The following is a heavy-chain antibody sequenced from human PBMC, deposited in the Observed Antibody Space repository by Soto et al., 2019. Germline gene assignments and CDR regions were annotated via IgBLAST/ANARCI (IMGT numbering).Heavy chain of an antibody. V-gene: IGHV4-4*02. Sequence: QVQLQESGPGLVKPSGTLSLTCTVSGGSISSSSWWSWIRQPPGKGLEWIGEVSHSGSTTYNPSLKSRVTISVDKSKTQASLKLTSVTAADTAVYYCSTGWDLRNYWGQGTLVTVSS. J-gene: IGHJ4*02. CDR3: STGWDLRNY. CDR1: GGSISSSSW. CDR2: VSHSGST. D-gene: IGHD6-19*01.